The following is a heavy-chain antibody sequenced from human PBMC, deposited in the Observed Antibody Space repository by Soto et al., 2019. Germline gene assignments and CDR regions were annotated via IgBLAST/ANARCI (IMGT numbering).Heavy chain of an antibody. CDR1: EFTFSSYA. CDR3: PKDRGRGVYTGTYSAFDI. Sequence: EVQLLESGGGLVQPGGSLRLSCAASEFTFSSYAMSWVRQAPGKGLEWVSAISGSGDSTYYADSVRGRFTISRDNSRNTLYLQVNSLRADDTAVYYCPKDRGRGVYTGTYSAFDIWGQGTMVTVSS. D-gene: IGHD1-26*01. J-gene: IGHJ3*02. CDR2: ISGSGDST. V-gene: IGHV3-23*01.